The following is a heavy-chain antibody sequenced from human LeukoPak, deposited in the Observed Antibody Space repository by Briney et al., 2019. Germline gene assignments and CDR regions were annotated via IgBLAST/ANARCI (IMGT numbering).Heavy chain of an antibody. J-gene: IGHJ6*03. Sequence: SETLSLTCAVSGDSISTYYWSWIRQPPGKGLEWIGYIYSSGTTNNNPSLRSRVTISLDTSKNQFSLRLSSVTAADTAVYYGARRTYNYYYMDVWGKGTTVTFS. D-gene: IGHD3/OR15-3a*01. CDR2: IYSSGTT. V-gene: IGHV4-59*08. CDR1: GDSISTYY. CDR3: ARRTYNYYYMDV.